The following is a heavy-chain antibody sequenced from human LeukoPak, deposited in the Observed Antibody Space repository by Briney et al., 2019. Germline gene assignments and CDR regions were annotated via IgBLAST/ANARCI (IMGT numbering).Heavy chain of an antibody. V-gene: IGHV3-66*01. CDR2: IYINPVTT. CDR3: VKIGWFGELLFYYFDY. Sequence: PGGSLRLSCAASGFIVSSNHMNWVRQTPGKGLEWVSIIYINPVTTHYADSVKGRFTISRDNSKNTLYLQMSSLRAEDTAVYYCVKIGWFGELLFYYFDYWGQGTLVTVSS. J-gene: IGHJ4*02. CDR1: GFIVSSNH. D-gene: IGHD3-10*01.